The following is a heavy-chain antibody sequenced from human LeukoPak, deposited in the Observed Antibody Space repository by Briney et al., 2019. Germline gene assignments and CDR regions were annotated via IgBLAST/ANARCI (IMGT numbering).Heavy chain of an antibody. CDR1: GFTFSNAW. J-gene: IGHJ4*02. CDR2: IKSKTDGGTT. V-gene: IGHV3-15*01. CDR3: ARDRCGGDCYVDS. D-gene: IGHD2-21*02. Sequence: GGSLRLSCAASGFTFSNAWMSWVRQAPGKGLEWVGRIKSKTDGGTTDYAAPVKGRFTISRDNAKNLLYLQMNSLRAEDTAVYYCARDRCGGDCYVDSWGQGTLVTVSS.